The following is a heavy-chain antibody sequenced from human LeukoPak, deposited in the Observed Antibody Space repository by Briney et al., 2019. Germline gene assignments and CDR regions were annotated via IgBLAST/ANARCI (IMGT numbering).Heavy chain of an antibody. J-gene: IGHJ2*01. CDR2: ISGSGGST. V-gene: IGHV3-23*01. D-gene: IGHD6-19*01. CDR1: GFTFSSYA. Sequence: PGGSLRLSCAASGFTFSSYAMSWVRQAPGKGLEWVSAISGSGGSTYYADSVKGRFTISRDNSKNTLYLQMNSLRAEDTAVYYCAKDPPIDYSSGWHKSWYFDLWGRGTLVTVSS. CDR3: AKDPPIDYSSGWHKSWYFDL.